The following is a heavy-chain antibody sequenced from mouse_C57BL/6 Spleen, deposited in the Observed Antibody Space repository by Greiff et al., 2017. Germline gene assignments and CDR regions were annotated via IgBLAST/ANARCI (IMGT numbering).Heavy chain of an antibody. Sequence: VQLQQSGPELVKPGASVKISCKASGYSFTSYYIHWVKQRPGQGLEWIGWIYPGSGNTKYNEKFKGKATLTADTSSSTAYMQHSSLTSEDSAVYYCARDYDTWFAYWGQGTLVTVSA. CDR2: IYPGSGNT. V-gene: IGHV1-66*01. J-gene: IGHJ3*01. CDR3: ARDYDTWFAY. D-gene: IGHD2-4*01. CDR1: GYSFTSYY.